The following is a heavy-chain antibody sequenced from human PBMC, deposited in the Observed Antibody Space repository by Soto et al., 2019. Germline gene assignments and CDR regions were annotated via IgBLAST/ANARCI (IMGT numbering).Heavy chain of an antibody. CDR1: GFTFSSYG. CDR3: AKGTTADAFDI. J-gene: IGHJ3*02. CDR2: ISYDGSNK. Sequence: QVQLVESGGGVVQPGRSLRLSCAASGFTFSSYGMHWVRQAPGKGLGWVAVISYDGSNKYYADSVKGRFTISRDNSKNTLYLQMNSLRAEDTAVYYCAKGTTADAFDIWGQGTMVTVSS. V-gene: IGHV3-30*18.